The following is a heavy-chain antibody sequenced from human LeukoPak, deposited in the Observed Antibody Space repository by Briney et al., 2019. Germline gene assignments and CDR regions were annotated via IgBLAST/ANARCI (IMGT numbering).Heavy chain of an antibody. CDR2: IDPSGGST. Sequence: ASVKVSCKASGYTFTSSYIHWVRQAPGQGLEWVGIIDPSGGSTSYAQKFQGRVTMTRDMSTSTVYMELSSLRSEDTAVYCCARDRNKNYYFDYWGQGTLVTVSS. J-gene: IGHJ4*02. CDR1: GYTFTSSY. CDR3: ARDRNKNYYFDY. V-gene: IGHV1-46*01.